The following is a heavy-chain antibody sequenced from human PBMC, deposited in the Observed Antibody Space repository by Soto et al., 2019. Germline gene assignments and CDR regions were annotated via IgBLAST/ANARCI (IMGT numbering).Heavy chain of an antibody. CDR3: ATSWYSYDYGDYDRTSAFDY. D-gene: IGHD4-17*01. V-gene: IGHV3-7*01. Sequence: EVQLVESGGGLVQPGGSLRLSCAASGFTFSSYWMSWVRQAPGKGLEWVANIKQDGSENYYVDSVKGRFTISSDNAKNSRYLQMNSLRAEDTAVYYCATSWYSYDYGDYDRTSAFDYWGQGTLVTVSS. CDR2: IKQDGSEN. J-gene: IGHJ4*02. CDR1: GFTFSSYW.